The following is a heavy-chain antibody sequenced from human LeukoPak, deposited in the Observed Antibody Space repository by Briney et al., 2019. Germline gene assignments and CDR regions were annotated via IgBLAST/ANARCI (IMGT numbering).Heavy chain of an antibody. CDR3: ATSWGPDTSAFRWGRDGMDV. J-gene: IGHJ6*02. CDR2: ISKSGDHT. Sequence: PEGSLRLSCAASGFIFTNYFMSWVRQAPGKGLEWVSAISKSGDHTYYAASAKGRFTIYRDNSKNTQYLQMNSLRAEDTAVYYCATSWGPDTSAFRWGRDGMDVWGQGTTVIVS. D-gene: IGHD3-16*01. V-gene: IGHV3-23*01. CDR1: GFIFTNYF.